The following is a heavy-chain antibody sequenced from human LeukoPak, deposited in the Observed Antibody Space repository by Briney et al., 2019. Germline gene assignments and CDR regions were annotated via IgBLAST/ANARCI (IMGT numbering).Heavy chain of an antibody. V-gene: IGHV4-59*11. CDR1: GGSISSHY. Sequence: SETLSLTCTVSGGSISSHYWSWIRQPPGKGLEWIGYIYYSGSTNYNPSLKSRVTISVDTSENQFSLKLSSVTAADTAVYYCARSLTTVYYYYYMDVWGKGTTVTVSS. D-gene: IGHD4-17*01. CDR3: ARSLTTVYYYYYMDV. CDR2: IYYSGST. J-gene: IGHJ6*03.